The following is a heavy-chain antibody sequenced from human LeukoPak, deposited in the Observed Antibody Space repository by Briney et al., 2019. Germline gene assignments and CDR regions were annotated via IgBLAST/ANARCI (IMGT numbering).Heavy chain of an antibody. CDR3: ARGCSTSCYEEGDY. CDR1: GGSFSGYY. D-gene: IGHD2-2*01. Sequence: PSETLSLTCSVYGGSFSGYYWSWIRQPPGKGLEWIGEINHSGSTNYNPSLKSRVTISVDTSKNQFSLKLSSVTAADTAVYCCARGCSTSCYEEGDYWGQGTLVTVSS. J-gene: IGHJ4*02. V-gene: IGHV4-34*01. CDR2: INHSGST.